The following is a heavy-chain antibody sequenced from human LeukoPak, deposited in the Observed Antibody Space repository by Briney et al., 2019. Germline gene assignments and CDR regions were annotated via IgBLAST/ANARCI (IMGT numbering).Heavy chain of an antibody. D-gene: IGHD1-1*01. CDR2: ITSTTTYT. J-gene: IGHJ3*01. CDR1: GFIFNTFG. Sequence: GGSLRLSCSASGFIFNTFGMKWVRQAPGKGLECVSSITSTTTYTYYADSVKGRFTISRDNAKNSLFLQMNSLRAEDTAVYYCVRCTFVLHKRCSAFDVWAQGTMVTVSA. V-gene: IGHV3-21*01. CDR3: VRCTFVLHKRCSAFDV.